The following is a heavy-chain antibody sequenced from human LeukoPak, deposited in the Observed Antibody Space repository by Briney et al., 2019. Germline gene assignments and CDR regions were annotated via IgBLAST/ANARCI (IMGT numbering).Heavy chain of an antibody. CDR2: ISHSGSS. CDR1: GGSFSGYY. CDR3: ARRVGRYFGERAYYYNYMDV. J-gene: IGHJ6*03. D-gene: IGHD3-10*01. Sequence: SETLSLTCAVYGGSFSGYYWSWIRQPPGKGLEWIGEISHSGSSKYIPSLKSRVTISVDTSKNQFSLKLSSVTAADTAVYYCARRVGRYFGERAYYYNYMDVWAKGTTVTISS. V-gene: IGHV4-34*01.